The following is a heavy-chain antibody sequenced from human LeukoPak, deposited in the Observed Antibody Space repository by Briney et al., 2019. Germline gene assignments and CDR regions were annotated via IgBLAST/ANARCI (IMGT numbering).Heavy chain of an antibody. Sequence: SETLSLTCTVSGGSISSYYWSWIRQPPGKGLEWIGYIYYSGSTYYNPSLKSRVTISVDRSKNQFSLKLSSVTAADTAVYYCARVYYDSSGYYSVGGNWFDHWGQGTLVTVSS. V-gene: IGHV4-59*12. J-gene: IGHJ5*02. CDR1: GGSISSYY. CDR3: ARVYYDSSGYYSVGGNWFDH. CDR2: IYYSGST. D-gene: IGHD3-22*01.